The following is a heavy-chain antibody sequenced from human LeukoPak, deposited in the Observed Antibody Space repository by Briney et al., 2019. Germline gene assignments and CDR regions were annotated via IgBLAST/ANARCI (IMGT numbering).Heavy chain of an antibody. CDR1: GFTFSSYG. D-gene: IGHD6-19*01. V-gene: IGHV3-30*18. CDR2: ISYDGSNK. CDR3: AKTAVAAFDY. J-gene: IGHJ4*02. Sequence: GGSLRLSCAASGFTFSSYGMHWVRQAPGKGLDWLSVISYDGSNKYYADSVKGRFTISRDNSKNTLYLQMNSLRAEDTAVCYCAKTAVAAFDYWGQGTLVTVSS.